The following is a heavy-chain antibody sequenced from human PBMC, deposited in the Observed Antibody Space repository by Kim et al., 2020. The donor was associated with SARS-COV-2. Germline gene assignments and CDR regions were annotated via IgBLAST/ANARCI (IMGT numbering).Heavy chain of an antibody. D-gene: IGHD3-16*01. J-gene: IGHJ4*02. Sequence: GGSLRLSCSASGFTFSSHVLHWVRQALGKGLEYVSGINSNGGNTYYADSMKGRFTISRDNSKNTLYLQMSSPRAEDTAMYYCVIPILGVVYWGEGALVTVSS. CDR3: VIPILGVVY. CDR1: GFTFSSHV. V-gene: IGHV3-64D*06. CDR2: INSNGGNT.